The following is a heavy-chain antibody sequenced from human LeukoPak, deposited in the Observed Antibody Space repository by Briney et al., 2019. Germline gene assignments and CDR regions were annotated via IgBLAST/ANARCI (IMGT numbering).Heavy chain of an antibody. V-gene: IGHV3-23*01. Sequence: GGSLRLSCAASGFTFSSYAMSWVRQAPGKGLEWVSAISGSGGSTYYADSVKGRFTISRHNSKNTLYLQMNSLRAEDTAVYYCARDVVGTTPGLDWGQGTLVTVSS. CDR3: ARDVVGTTPGLD. D-gene: IGHD2-15*01. CDR2: ISGSGGST. CDR1: GFTFSSYA. J-gene: IGHJ4*02.